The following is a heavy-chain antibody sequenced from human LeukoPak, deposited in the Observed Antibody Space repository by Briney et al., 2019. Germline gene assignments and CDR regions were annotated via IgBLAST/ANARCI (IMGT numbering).Heavy chain of an antibody. CDR3: ARHRDDYTGYDS. J-gene: IGHJ4*02. CDR1: GFTFDRHA. CDR2: INFSGGTK. D-gene: IGHD4-4*01. V-gene: IGHV3-23*01. Sequence: PGGSLRLSCAASGFTFDRHAMSWVRQAPGKGLEWVSAINFSGGTKYYADSVKGRISISRDNFKNTLYLQMNSLRAEDTAVYYCARHRDDYTGYDSWGQRTLVTVSS.